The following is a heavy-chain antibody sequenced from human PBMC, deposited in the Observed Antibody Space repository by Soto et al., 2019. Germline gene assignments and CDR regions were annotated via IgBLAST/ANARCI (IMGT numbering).Heavy chain of an antibody. CDR3: ARAVYTAMVTPY. D-gene: IGHD5-18*01. V-gene: IGHV1-3*01. CDR1: GYTFTNYA. CDR2: INAGNGNR. Sequence: ASVKVSCKTSGYTFTNYAMHWVRQAPGQRLEWMGRINAGNGNREYSQKFQDRVTITRDTSASTVYMELSSLRSRDTAVYYCARAVYTAMVTPYWGQGTLVTVSS. J-gene: IGHJ4*02.